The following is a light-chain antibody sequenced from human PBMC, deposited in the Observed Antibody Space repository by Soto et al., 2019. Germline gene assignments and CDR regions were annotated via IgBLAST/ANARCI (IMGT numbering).Light chain of an antibody. CDR3: RQYGSSPSYT. CDR1: QSVSSSSY. J-gene: IGKJ2*01. V-gene: IGKV3-20*01. Sequence: EIVLTQSPGTLSLSPGERATLSCRASQSVSSSSYLAWYQQKPGQAPRLLIYGASSRATGIPDRFSGSGSATDVTLTISRLEPEDFAVYYCRQYGSSPSYTFGQGTTLEIK. CDR2: GAS.